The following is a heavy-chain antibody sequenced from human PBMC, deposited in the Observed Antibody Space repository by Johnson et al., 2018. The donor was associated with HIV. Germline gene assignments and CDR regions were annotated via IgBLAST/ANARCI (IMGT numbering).Heavy chain of an antibody. CDR3: ARRASILGAWRDAFDI. CDR1: GFTFSSYA. D-gene: IGHD1-26*01. J-gene: IGHJ3*02. V-gene: IGHV3-64*01. Sequence: VQLVESGGGLVQPGGSLRLSCAASGFTFSSYAMHWVRPAPGKGLEYVSGISSNGGSTYYANSVKGRFTFSRDNSKNTLYLQMGSLRAEDMAVYYCARRASILGAWRDAFDIWGQGTMVTVSS. CDR2: ISSNGGST.